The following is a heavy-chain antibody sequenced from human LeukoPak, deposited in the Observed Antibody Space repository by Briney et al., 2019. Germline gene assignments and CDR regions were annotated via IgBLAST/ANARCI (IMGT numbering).Heavy chain of an antibody. J-gene: IGHJ4*02. Sequence: SETLSLTCAVYGGSFSGYYWSWIRQPPGKGLQWIGEINHSGSTNYNPSLKSRVTISVDTSKNQFPLRLSSVTAADTAVYYCARGYYDSSGDIALYYFDYWGQGTLVTVSS. CDR2: INHSGST. V-gene: IGHV4-34*01. CDR1: GGSFSGYY. D-gene: IGHD3-22*01. CDR3: ARGYYDSSGDIALYYFDY.